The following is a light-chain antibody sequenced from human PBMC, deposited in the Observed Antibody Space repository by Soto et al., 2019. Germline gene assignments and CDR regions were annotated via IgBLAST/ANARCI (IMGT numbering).Light chain of an antibody. CDR3: SSYAGSSILDDV. CDR1: SSDIGSYNF. J-gene: IGLJ1*01. CDR2: EVN. V-gene: IGLV2-8*01. Sequence: QSALTQPPSASGSPGQSVTISCTGSSSDIGSYNFVSWYQQHPGKAPKLIIYEVNKRPSEVPDRFSGSKSGNTASLTVSGLQAEDEAEYYCSSYAGSSILDDVFGTGTKLTVL.